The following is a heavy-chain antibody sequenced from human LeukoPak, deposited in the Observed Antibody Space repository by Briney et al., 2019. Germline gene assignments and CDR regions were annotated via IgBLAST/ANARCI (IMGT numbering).Heavy chain of an antibody. V-gene: IGHV3-23*01. CDR3: AKEWYRSGYHGFDD. CDR2: IIGSGSST. J-gene: IGHJ4*02. CDR1: GFTFNNYA. D-gene: IGHD3-22*01. Sequence: GGSLRLSCAASGFTFNNYAMSWVRQAPGKGLEWVSGIIGSGSSTYYADSLRGRFTISRDNSKNTLYLQIYSLRAEDTAIYYCAKEWYRSGYHGFDDWGQGTLVTVSS.